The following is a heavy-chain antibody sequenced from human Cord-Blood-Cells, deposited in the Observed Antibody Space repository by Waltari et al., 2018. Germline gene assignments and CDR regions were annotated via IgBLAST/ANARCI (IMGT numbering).Heavy chain of an antibody. J-gene: IGHJ6*02. CDR3: ARDRQQHYCYGMDV. CDR2: ISYDGSNK. CDR1: GFTFSSYA. Sequence: VQLVESGGGVVQPGRSLRLSCAASGFTFSSYAMHWVRQAPGKGLEWVAVISYDGSNKYYADSVKGRFTISRDNSKNTLYLQMNSLRAEDTAVYYCARDRQQHYCYGMDVWGQGTTVTVSS. V-gene: IGHV3-30-3*01. D-gene: IGHD6-13*01.